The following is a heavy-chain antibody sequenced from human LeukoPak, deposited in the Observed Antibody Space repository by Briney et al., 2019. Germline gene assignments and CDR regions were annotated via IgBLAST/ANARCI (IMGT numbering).Heavy chain of an antibody. CDR3: ARESRTTGSTSTD. Sequence: ASVKVSCKASGYTFTGYSMHWVRQAPGQGLEWMGWINPNSGGTTYAQKFQGRVTMTSDTSINTAYMELSSLRSDDTAVYYCARESRTTGSTSTDWGHGTLVTVSS. J-gene: IGHJ4*01. CDR2: INPNSGGT. CDR1: GYTFTGYS. D-gene: IGHD1-1*01. V-gene: IGHV1-2*02.